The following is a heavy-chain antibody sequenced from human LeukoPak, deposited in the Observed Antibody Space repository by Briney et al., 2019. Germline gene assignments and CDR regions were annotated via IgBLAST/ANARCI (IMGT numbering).Heavy chain of an antibody. V-gene: IGHV4-39*01. J-gene: IGHJ4*02. CDR2: IYYSGST. CDR3: ARLIAARRPVFDY. Sequence: KPSETLSLTCTVSGGSISSSSYYWGWIRQPPGKGLEWIGSIYYSGSTYYNPSLKSRVTISVDTSKNQFSLKPSSVTAADTAVYYCARLIAARRPVFDYWGQGTLVTVSS. D-gene: IGHD6-6*01. CDR1: GGSISSSSYY.